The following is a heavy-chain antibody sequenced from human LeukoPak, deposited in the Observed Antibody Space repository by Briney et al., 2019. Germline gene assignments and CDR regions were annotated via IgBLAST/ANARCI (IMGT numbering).Heavy chain of an antibody. Sequence: GRSLRLSCAASRFTFSSYGMHWVRQAPGKGLEWVAVISYDGSNKYYADSVKGRFTISRDNSKNTLYLQMNSLRAEDTAVYYCAKDKRTGAPLKYYFDYWGQGTLVTVSS. CDR1: RFTFSSYG. D-gene: IGHD1-26*01. V-gene: IGHV3-30*18. J-gene: IGHJ4*02. CDR3: AKDKRTGAPLKYYFDY. CDR2: ISYDGSNK.